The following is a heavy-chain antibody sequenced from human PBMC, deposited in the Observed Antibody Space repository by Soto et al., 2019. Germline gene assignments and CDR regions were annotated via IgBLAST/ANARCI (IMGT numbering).Heavy chain of an antibody. J-gene: IGHJ6*02. CDR1: GYTFTNCA. CDR3: ARVAITLVRGVSFYYYYGMDF. D-gene: IGHD3-10*01. Sequence: ASVKVACKASGYTFTNCAMHWVRQAPGQGLEWMGWISAYNGNTNYAQKLQGRVTMTTDTSTSTAYMELRSLRSDDTAVYYCARVAITLVRGVSFYYYYGMDFWGQGTTVTVSS. CDR2: ISAYNGNT. V-gene: IGHV1-18*01.